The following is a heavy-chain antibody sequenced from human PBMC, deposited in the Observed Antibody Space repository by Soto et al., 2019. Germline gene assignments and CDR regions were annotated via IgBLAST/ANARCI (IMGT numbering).Heavy chain of an antibody. D-gene: IGHD3-3*01. CDR2: IYYSGST. CDR3: ARGFGVEYNWSAP. V-gene: IGHV4-31*03. J-gene: IGHJ5*02. Sequence: SETLSLTCTVSGGSISSGGYYWSWIRQHPGKGLEWIGYIYYSGSTYYNPSLKSRVTISVDTSKNQFSLKLSSVTAADTAVYYSARGFGVEYNWSAPWGQGTLVTVSS. CDR1: GGSISSGGYY.